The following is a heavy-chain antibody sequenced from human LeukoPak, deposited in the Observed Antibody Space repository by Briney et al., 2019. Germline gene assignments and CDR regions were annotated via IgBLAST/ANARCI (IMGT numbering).Heavy chain of an antibody. V-gene: IGHV4-31*03. D-gene: IGHD3-22*01. J-gene: IGHJ4*02. CDR1: SGSISSGNYY. Sequence: ASETLSLTCTVSSGSISSGNYYWSWIRQHPGKGLEWIGDIYYSGSTSYNPSLKSRVTISVDTSKNQFSLKLSSVTAADTAVYYCARDWGSGYYFDYWGQGTLVTVSS. CDR2: IYYSGST. CDR3: ARDWGSGYYFDY.